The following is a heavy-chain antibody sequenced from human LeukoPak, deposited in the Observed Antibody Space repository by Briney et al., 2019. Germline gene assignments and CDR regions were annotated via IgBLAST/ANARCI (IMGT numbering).Heavy chain of an antibody. CDR2: ISTDASRS. CDR1: GFTFSNYW. CDR3: VSSGDSGY. V-gene: IGHV3-74*01. J-gene: IGHJ4*02. D-gene: IGHD3-22*01. Sequence: PGGSLRLSCAASGFTFSNYWLYWVRHGPGTGLVWVSRISTDASRSSYADSVKGRFTISRDNAKDTLYLQMNSLRAEDTAVYYCVSSGDSGYWGQGTLVTVSS.